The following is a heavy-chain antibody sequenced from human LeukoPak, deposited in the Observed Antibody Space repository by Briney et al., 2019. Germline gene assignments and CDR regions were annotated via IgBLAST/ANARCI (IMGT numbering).Heavy chain of an antibody. CDR2: IRYDGSNK. Sequence: PGGSLRLSCAASGFTFSSYGMHWVRQAPGKGLEWVAFIRYDGSNKYYADSVKGRFTISRDNSKNTLYLQMNSLRAEDTAVYYCAKDVGLVGGGYFDYWGQGTLVAVSS. J-gene: IGHJ4*02. V-gene: IGHV3-30*02. D-gene: IGHD1-26*01. CDR3: AKDVGLVGGGYFDY. CDR1: GFTFSSYG.